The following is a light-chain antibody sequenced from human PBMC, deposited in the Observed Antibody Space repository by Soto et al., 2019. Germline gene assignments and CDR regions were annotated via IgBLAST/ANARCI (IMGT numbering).Light chain of an antibody. CDR1: QSVSSDY. Sequence: EIVLTQSPGTLSLSPGERATLSCRASQSVSSDYLAWYQQKPGQTPKVLIYRASSRATVIPDRFSGSGSGTDFTLTISRLEPEDFAVDYCQQYGSSPLTFGGGTKVEIK. CDR3: QQYGSSPLT. V-gene: IGKV3-20*01. CDR2: RAS. J-gene: IGKJ4*01.